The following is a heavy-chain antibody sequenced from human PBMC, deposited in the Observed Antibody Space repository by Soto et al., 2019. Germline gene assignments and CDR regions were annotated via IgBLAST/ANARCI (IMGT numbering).Heavy chain of an antibody. J-gene: IGHJ4*02. Sequence: PGGSLRLSCAASGFTFSSYAMSWVRQAPGKGLEWVSAISGSGGSTYYADSVKGRFTISRDNSKNTLYLQMNSLRAEDTAVYYCAKDHGELNEYQLLPLVYATDYFDYWGQGTLVTVSS. V-gene: IGHV3-23*01. CDR2: ISGSGGST. CDR1: GFTFSSYA. CDR3: AKDHGELNEYQLLPLVYATDYFDY. D-gene: IGHD2-2*01.